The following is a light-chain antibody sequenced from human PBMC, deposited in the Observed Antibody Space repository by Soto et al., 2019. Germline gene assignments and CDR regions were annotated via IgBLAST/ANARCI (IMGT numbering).Light chain of an antibody. V-gene: IGKV1-33*01. CDR2: DAS. J-gene: IGKJ3*01. CDR1: QDISNF. CDR3: QQYENLPIT. Sequence: DIQMTQSPSSLSASVGDRVTITCQASQDISNFLNWYQQKPGTAPKLLIYDASNLEAGVPSRFSGSVSGTDFIFIINSLQPEDIATYYCQQYENLPITFGPGTKVDVK.